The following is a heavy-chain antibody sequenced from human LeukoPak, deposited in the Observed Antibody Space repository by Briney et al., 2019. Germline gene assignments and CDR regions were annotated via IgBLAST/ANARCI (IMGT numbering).Heavy chain of an antibody. Sequence: GGSLRLSCAASGFTFSSYSMNWVRQAPGKGLEWVSSISGSSSYIYYADSVKGRFTISRDNAKNSLYLQMNSLRAEDTAVYYCARDPYSNYFIDYWGQGTLVTVSS. CDR3: ARDPYSNYFIDY. CDR1: GFTFSSYS. D-gene: IGHD4-11*01. V-gene: IGHV3-21*01. J-gene: IGHJ4*02. CDR2: ISGSSSYI.